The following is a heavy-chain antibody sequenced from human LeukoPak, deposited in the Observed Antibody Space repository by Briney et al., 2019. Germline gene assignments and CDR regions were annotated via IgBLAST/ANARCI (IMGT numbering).Heavy chain of an antibody. CDR3: ASGYSSGWFPDY. D-gene: IGHD6-19*01. CDR2: ISYDGSNK. Sequence: PGGSLRLSCAASGFTFSSYGMHWVRQAPGKGLEWVAVISYDGSNKYYADSVKGRFTISRDNSKNTLYLQMNRLRAEDTAVYYCASGYSSGWFPDYWGQGTLVTVSS. CDR1: GFTFSSYG. V-gene: IGHV3-30*03. J-gene: IGHJ4*02.